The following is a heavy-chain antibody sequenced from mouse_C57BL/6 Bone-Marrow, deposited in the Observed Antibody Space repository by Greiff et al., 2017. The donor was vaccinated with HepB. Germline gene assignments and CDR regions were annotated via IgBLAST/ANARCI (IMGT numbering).Heavy chain of an antibody. D-gene: IGHD2-4*01. Sequence: EVMLVESGGGLVQPGGSLSLSCAASGFTFTDYYMSWVRQPPGKALEWLGFIRNKANGYTTEYSASVKGRFTISRDNSQSILYLQMNALRAEDSATYYCARRSTMIPYFDYWGQGTTLTVSS. J-gene: IGHJ2*01. CDR1: GFTFTDYY. CDR3: ARRSTMIPYFDY. CDR2: IRNKANGYTT. V-gene: IGHV7-3*01.